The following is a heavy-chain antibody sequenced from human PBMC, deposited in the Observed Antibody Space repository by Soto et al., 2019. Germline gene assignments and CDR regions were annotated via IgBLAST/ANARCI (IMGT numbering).Heavy chain of an antibody. D-gene: IGHD2-8*01. V-gene: IGHV3-33*01. CDR1: GVIPRPGG. Sequence: LEQSLRLPRAASGVIPRPGGKLLCRLLLEKKLEWVAVIRYDGSNIYYADSVKGRFTISRDNSKNTLYLQMDSLRAEDTAVYYCARNGVSATVYFGYLHYWGQRA. CDR3: ARNGVSATVYFGYLHY. CDR2: IRYDGSNI. J-gene: IGHJ4*02.